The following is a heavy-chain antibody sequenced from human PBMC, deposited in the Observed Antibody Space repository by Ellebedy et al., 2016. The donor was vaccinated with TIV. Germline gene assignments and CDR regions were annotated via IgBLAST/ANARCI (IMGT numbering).Heavy chain of an antibody. CDR2: LNYGGES. CDR1: GGSLSSTNYF. CDR3: ASHRGFYSGWSFDY. Sequence: MPGGSLRLSCSVSGGSLSSTNYFWGWIRQPPGKGLEWIGSLNYGGESYFDPSLKSRVTMSLDTSKNQFSLKVNSVTAADTAIYYCASHRGFYSGWSFDYWGQGTLTTVSS. V-gene: IGHV4-39*07. J-gene: IGHJ4*02. D-gene: IGHD5-12*01.